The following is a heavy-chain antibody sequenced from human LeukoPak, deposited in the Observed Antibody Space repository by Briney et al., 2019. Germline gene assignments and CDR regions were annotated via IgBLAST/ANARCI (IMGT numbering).Heavy chain of an antibody. V-gene: IGHV4-38-2*02. CDR1: GYSISSGYY. J-gene: IGHJ5*02. CDR3: ARSGADYIWGSYRFGSWFDP. Sequence: PSETLSLTCSVSGYSISSGYYWGWIRQPPGKGLEWIGSISHSAGTYQNPSLKGRVTISIDTSKNQFFLKVNSVTAADTAVYYCARSGADYIWGSYRFGSWFDPWGQGTLVTVSS. D-gene: IGHD3-16*02. CDR2: ISHSAGT.